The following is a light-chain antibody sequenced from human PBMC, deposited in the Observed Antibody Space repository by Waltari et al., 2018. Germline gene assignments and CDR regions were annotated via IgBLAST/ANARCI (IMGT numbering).Light chain of an antibody. J-gene: IGKJ3*01. CDR2: DAS. V-gene: IGKV3-11*01. CDR3: QQRSNWPGT. CDR1: QSVSSY. Sequence: EIVLTQSPATLSLSPGERATLSCRASQSVSSYLAWYQQKPGQAPRLLIYDASNRATGIPARFSGRGSGTDFTLIISSLEPEDFAVYYCQQRSNWPGTFGPGTKVDIK.